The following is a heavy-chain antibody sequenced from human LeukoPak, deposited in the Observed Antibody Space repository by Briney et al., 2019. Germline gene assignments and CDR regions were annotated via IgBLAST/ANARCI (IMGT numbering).Heavy chain of an antibody. CDR1: GFTFSSYW. D-gene: IGHD6-13*01. CDR3: ARDTSRLAAAGYYFDY. J-gene: IGHJ4*02. V-gene: IGHV3-7*03. CDR2: INHNGNVN. Sequence: GGSLRLSCAASGFTFSSYWMNWARQAPGKGLEWVASINHNGNVNYYVDSVKGRFTISRDNAKNSLYLQMSNLRAEDTAVYFCARDTSRLAAAGYYFDYWGQGTLVTVSS.